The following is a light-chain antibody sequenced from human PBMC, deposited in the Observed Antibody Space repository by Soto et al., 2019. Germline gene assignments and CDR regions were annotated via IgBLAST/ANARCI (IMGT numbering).Light chain of an antibody. CDR1: QTISSW. CDR3: QHYGSYSDA. CDR2: KAS. V-gene: IGKV1-5*03. Sequence: DIQMTQSPSTLSGSVGDRVTITCRASQTISSWLAWYQQKPGKAPKLLIYKASTLKSGVPSRFSGSGSGTEFTLTISSLQPDDFATHYFQHYGSYSDAFGQAAKVELK. J-gene: IGKJ1*01.